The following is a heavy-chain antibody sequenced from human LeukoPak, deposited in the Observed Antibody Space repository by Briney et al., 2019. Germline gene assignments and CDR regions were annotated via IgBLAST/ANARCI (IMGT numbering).Heavy chain of an antibody. Sequence: SQTLSLTCTVSGNSISSGDYYWSWIRQPAGKGLEWIGRIYTSGSTTYNPSLKSRVTISGDTSENQFSLRLSSVTAADTAVYYCARDDIWGSSWYGFDPWGQGTLVTVSS. CDR3: ARDDIWGSSWYGFDP. CDR2: IYTSGST. J-gene: IGHJ5*02. V-gene: IGHV4-61*02. CDR1: GNSISSGDYY. D-gene: IGHD6-13*01.